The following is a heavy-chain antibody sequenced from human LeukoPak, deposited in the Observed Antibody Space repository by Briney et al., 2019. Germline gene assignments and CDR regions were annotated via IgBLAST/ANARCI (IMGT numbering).Heavy chain of an antibody. CDR2: LNPDGSRT. J-gene: IGHJ4*02. V-gene: IGHV3-74*01. CDR1: GFSFSDHY. D-gene: IGHD2-8*01. CDR3: ARGLVGVDDC. Sequence: PGGSLRLSCAASGFSFSDHYMDWVRQAPGKGLVWVSRLNPDGSRTDYAGSVKGRFTISRDNSKNTLYLQMNSLRAEDTAVYYCARGLVGVDDCWGQGTLVTVSS.